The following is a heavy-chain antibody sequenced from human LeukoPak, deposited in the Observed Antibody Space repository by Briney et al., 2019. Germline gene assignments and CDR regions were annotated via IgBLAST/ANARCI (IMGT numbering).Heavy chain of an antibody. CDR1: GYTFTSYG. CDR3: AREELPYVWGSYRPDY. Sequence: ASVKVSCKASGYTFTSYGISWVRQAPGQGLEWMGWISGYNGNTKYAQQVQGRVTMTTDISTSTAYMELRSLKSDDTAVYYCAREELPYVWGSYRPDYWGQGTLVAVSS. D-gene: IGHD3-16*02. CDR2: ISGYNGNT. V-gene: IGHV1-18*01. J-gene: IGHJ4*02.